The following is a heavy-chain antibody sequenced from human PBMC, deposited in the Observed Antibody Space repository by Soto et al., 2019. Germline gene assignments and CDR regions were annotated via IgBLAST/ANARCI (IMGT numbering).Heavy chain of an antibody. CDR1: GFTFDDYA. J-gene: IGHJ6*02. CDR3: AKDMGGEYSSSGYYYYGMDV. Sequence: EVQLVESGGGLVQPGRSLRLSCAASGFTFDDYAMHWVRQAPGKGLEWVSGISWNSGSIGYADSVKGRFTISRDNAKNSLCLQMNSLRAEDTALYYCAKDMGGEYSSSGYYYYGMDVWGQGTTVTVSS. D-gene: IGHD6-6*01. CDR2: ISWNSGSI. V-gene: IGHV3-9*01.